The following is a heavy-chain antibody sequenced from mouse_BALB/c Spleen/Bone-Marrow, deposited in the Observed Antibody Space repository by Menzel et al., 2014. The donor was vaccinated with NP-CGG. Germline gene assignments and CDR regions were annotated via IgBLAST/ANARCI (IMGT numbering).Heavy chain of an antibody. Sequence: EVMLVESGGGLVQPGGSLKLSCAASGFTFSSYGMSWVRQTPDKRLELVATINSNGGSTYYPDSVKGRFTISRDNAKNTLYLQMSSLKSEDTAMYYCARVSYYAMRCWAQATPVTYTS. CDR2: INSNGGST. V-gene: IGHV5-6-3*01. J-gene: IGHJ4*01. CDR1: GFTFSSYG. CDR3: ARVSYYAMRC.